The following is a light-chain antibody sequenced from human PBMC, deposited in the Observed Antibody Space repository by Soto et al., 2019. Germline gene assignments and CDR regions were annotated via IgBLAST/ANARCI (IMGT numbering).Light chain of an antibody. CDR1: QSFHSNY. CDR3: QQYGTSPYT. V-gene: IGKV3-20*01. J-gene: IGKJ2*01. Sequence: EIVLTPSPGTLSLSPGERATLSCRASQSFHSNYLAWYQQKPGQAPRLLIFPASSRATAIPDRFSGSGSGTDFTLTISRLEPEDFAVYYCQQYGTSPYTFGQGTKLEIK. CDR2: PAS.